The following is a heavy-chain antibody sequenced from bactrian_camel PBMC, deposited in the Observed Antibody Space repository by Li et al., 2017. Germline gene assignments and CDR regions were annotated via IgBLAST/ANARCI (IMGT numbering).Heavy chain of an antibody. Sequence: VQLVESGGGSVQAEGSLRLSCAAASGYSAVTLCMGWFRQAPGKKREALAVIYTANGRADYADSVKGRFIISRDKAKRSMYLQMNNLKPEDSAIYYCAAASAGPVQGTCERDPESGGFAYWGQGTQVTVS. CDR1: GYSAVTLC. D-gene: IGHD1*01. CDR3: AAASAGPVQGTCERDPESGGFAY. CDR2: IYTANGRA. J-gene: IGHJ4*01. V-gene: IGHV3S1*01.